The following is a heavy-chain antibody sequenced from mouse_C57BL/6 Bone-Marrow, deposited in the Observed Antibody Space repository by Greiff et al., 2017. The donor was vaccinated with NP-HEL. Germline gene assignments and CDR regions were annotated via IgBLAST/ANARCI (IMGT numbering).Heavy chain of an antibody. J-gene: IGHJ4*01. CDR3: ARKGYYGSRYAMDY. CDR1: GYTFTSYW. D-gene: IGHD2-1*01. Sequence: QVHVKQPGAELVMPGASVKLSCKASGYTFTSYWMHWVKQRPGQGLEWIGEIDPSDSYTNYNQKFKGKSTLTVDKSSSTAYMQLSSLTSEDSAVYYCARKGYYGSRYAMDYWGQGTSVTVSS. CDR2: IDPSDSYT. V-gene: IGHV1-69*01.